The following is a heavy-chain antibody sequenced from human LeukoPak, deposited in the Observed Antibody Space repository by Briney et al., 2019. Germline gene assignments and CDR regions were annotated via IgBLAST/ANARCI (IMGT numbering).Heavy chain of an antibody. D-gene: IGHD2-21*01. CDR3: ARDLEGHFGGFYFDY. J-gene: IGHJ4*02. Sequence: SETLSLTCTVSGGSISSNSYYWGWIRQPLGKGLEWIGSVYYSGSTYYNPSLKSRVTISVDTSKNQFSLKLNSVTAADTAVYYCARDLEGHFGGFYFDYWGQGSLVTVSS. CDR1: GGSISSNSYY. CDR2: VYYSGST. V-gene: IGHV4-39*07.